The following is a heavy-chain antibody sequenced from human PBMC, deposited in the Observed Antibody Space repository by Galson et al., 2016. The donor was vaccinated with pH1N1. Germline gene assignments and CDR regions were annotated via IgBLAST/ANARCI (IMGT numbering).Heavy chain of an antibody. Sequence: ETLSLTCSVSGVSISGYYWGWIRQSPGKGLDYVSYIYYNGHTNYSPSLKSRVTMSLDMSKNQFSLKLTSVTAADTAVYFCARSGSRYGSDAFDMWGQGTTVTVSS. D-gene: IGHD5-18*01. CDR1: GVSISGYY. V-gene: IGHV4-59*01. CDR3: ARSGSRYGSDAFDM. J-gene: IGHJ3*02. CDR2: IYYNGHT.